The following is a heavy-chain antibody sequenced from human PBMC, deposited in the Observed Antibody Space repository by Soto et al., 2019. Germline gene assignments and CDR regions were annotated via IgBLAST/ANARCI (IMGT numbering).Heavy chain of an antibody. Sequence: SVKVSCKASGGTFSSYTISWVRQAPGQGLEWMGRIIPILGIANYAQKLQGRVTITADKSTSTAYMELSSLRSEDTAVYYCARDHGGYSSRFDYWGQGTLVTVSS. CDR3: ARDHGGYSSRFDY. CDR2: IIPILGIA. D-gene: IGHD6-13*01. J-gene: IGHJ4*02. V-gene: IGHV1-69*04. CDR1: GGTFSSYT.